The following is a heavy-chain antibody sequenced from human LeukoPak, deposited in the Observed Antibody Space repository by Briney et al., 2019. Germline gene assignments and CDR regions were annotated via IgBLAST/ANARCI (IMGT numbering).Heavy chain of an antibody. CDR3: ARINGYSSGWSADPDFDY. CDR1: GGTFSSYA. CDR2: IIPIFGTA. J-gene: IGHJ4*02. D-gene: IGHD6-19*01. V-gene: IGHV1-69*13. Sequence: SVKVSCKASGGTFSSYAISWVRQAPGQGLERMGGIIPIFGTANYAQKFQGRVTITADESTSTAYMELSSLRSEDTAVYYCARINGYSSGWSADPDFDYWGQGTLVTVSS.